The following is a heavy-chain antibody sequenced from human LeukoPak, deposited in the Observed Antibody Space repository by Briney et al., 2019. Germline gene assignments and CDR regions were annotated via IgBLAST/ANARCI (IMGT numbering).Heavy chain of an antibody. J-gene: IGHJ5*02. CDR3: ARDRPYGDYARNWFDP. V-gene: IGHV4-4*02. Sequence: SETLSLTCAVSGGSISSGNWWSWVRQPPGKGLEWIGEIYHSGSTNYSPSLKSRVTMSVDKSKNQFSLKLSSVTAADTAVYYCARDRPYGDYARNWFDPWGREPWSPSPQ. D-gene: IGHD4-17*01. CDR2: IYHSGST. CDR1: GGSISSGNW.